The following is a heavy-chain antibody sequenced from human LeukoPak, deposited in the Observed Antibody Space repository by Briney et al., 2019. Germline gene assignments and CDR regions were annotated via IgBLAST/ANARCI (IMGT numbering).Heavy chain of an antibody. V-gene: IGHV1-3*01. D-gene: IGHD3-22*01. Sequence: ASVKVSCNASGYTFTSYAMHWVRQAPGQRLEWMGWMNAGNGNTKYSQKFQGRVTITRDTSASTAYMELSSLRSEDTAVYYCAGDLSSGYYWRRENWFDPWGQGTLVTVSS. CDR3: AGDLSSGYYWRRENWFDP. CDR1: GYTFTSYA. J-gene: IGHJ5*02. CDR2: MNAGNGNT.